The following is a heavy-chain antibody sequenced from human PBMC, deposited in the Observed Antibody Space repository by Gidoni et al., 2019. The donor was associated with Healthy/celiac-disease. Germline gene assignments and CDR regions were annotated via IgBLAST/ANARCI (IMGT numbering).Heavy chain of an antibody. Sequence: QVQLQESGPGLVKPSQTLSLTCTVSGGSISSGSYYWSWIRQPAGKGLEWIGRIYTSGSTNYNPSLKSRVTISVDTSKNQFSLKLSSVTAADTAVYYCARGYYYDSSGQDHYYYGMDVWGQGTTVTVSS. CDR2: IYTSGST. J-gene: IGHJ6*02. V-gene: IGHV4-61*02. D-gene: IGHD3-22*01. CDR3: ARGYYYDSSGQDHYYYGMDV. CDR1: GGSISSGSYY.